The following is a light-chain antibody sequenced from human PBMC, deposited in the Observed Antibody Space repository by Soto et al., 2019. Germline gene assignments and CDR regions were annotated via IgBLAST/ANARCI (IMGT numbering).Light chain of an antibody. CDR1: SXDVGGYNY. J-gene: IGLJ1*01. CDR2: DVS. V-gene: IGLV2-11*01. CDR3: CSYAGSYTYV. Sequence: QSALTQPRSVSGSPGQSVTISCTGTSXDVGGYNYVSWYQQHPGKAPKLMIYDVSKRPSGVPDRFSGSKSGNTASLTISGLQAEDEADYYCCSYAGSYTYVFGSGTKVTLL.